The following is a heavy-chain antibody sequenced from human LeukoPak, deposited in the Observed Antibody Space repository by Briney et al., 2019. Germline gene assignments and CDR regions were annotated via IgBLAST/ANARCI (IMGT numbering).Heavy chain of an antibody. CDR2: TIHIFGTA. CDR3: ARGRYFWSGSPGPVVAFDI. V-gene: IGHV1-69*05. Sequence: SLKVSCKASGGTFSSYAISWVRQAPGQGLEWMGGTIHIFGTANYAQKFQGRVTITTDESTSTAYMELSSLRSEDTAVYYCARGRYFWSGSPGPVVAFDIWGQGTMVTVSS. CDR1: GGTFSSYA. D-gene: IGHD3-3*01. J-gene: IGHJ3*02.